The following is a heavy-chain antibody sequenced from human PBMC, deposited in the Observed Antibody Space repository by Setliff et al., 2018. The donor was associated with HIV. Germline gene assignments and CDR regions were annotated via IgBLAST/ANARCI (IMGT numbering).Heavy chain of an antibody. Sequence: ASVKVSCKASGYTFTNYCIHWVRQAPGQGLEWLGMFNPSGGSTAYAQKFQGRVTMTRDTSATTVYMDLSGLRSDDTAVYYCARDRTAGYNYEYGYWGQGTLVTVSS. CDR1: GYTFTNYC. J-gene: IGHJ4*02. V-gene: IGHV1-46*01. CDR3: ARDRTAGYNYEYGY. CDR2: FNPSGGST. D-gene: IGHD1-1*01.